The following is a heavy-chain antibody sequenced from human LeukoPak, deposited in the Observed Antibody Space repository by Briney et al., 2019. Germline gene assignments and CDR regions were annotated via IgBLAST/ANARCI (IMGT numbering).Heavy chain of an antibody. CDR1: GGSISSGSYY. CDR2: IYASGSA. V-gene: IGHV4-39*01. J-gene: IGHJ3*02. Sequence: SETLSLTCNVSGGSISSGSYYWGWSRQPPGKGLEWIGHIYASGSADYSPSPKSRVTIAVDTSNNWFSLKLTSVTAADTAVFFCATGFSDNFYHNSFYIWGQGTMVTLSS. CDR3: ATGFSDNFYHNSFYI. D-gene: IGHD3-3*01.